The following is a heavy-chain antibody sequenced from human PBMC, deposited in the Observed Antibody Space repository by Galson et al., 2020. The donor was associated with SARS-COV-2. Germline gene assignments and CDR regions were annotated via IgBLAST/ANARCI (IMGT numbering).Heavy chain of an antibody. V-gene: IGHV4-38-2*02. CDR1: GYSVSTTNY. J-gene: IGHJ2*01. D-gene: IGHD3-22*01. CDR2: VYPSGTT. Sequence: SKTLSLTCTVSGYSVSTTNYWGWVRQPPGRGLAWIGSVYPSGTTYYNPSPKSRITITVDTTKNHFSLRLDSVTAADPALYYCARQGVNMIVLVTVPGWYFDLWGRGTLVTVSS. CDR3: ARQGVNMIVLVTVPGWYFDL.